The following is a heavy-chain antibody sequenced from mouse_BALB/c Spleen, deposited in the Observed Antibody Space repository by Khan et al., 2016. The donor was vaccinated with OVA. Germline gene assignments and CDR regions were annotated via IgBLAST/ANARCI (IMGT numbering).Heavy chain of an antibody. D-gene: IGHD1-1*01. CDR2: ISYSGRT. Sequence: EVQLQESGPGLVKPSQSLSLTCTVTGYSITSDYAWNWIRQFPGNKLEWMGYISYSGRTSYNPSLKSRISITRDTSRNQFFLQLNSVTTEDTATYYGARSVTITTVVATYFDYWGQGTTRTVSS. CDR1: GYSITSDYA. CDR3: ARSVTITTVVATYFDY. V-gene: IGHV3-2*02. J-gene: IGHJ2*01.